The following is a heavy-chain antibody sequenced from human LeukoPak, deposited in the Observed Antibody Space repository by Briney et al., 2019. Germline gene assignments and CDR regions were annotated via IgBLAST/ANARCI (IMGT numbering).Heavy chain of an antibody. CDR2: MNPNSGNT. D-gene: IGHD3-3*01. CDR1: GYTFTSYD. Sequence: ASVKVSCKASGYTFTSYDINWVRQATGQGLEWMGWMNPNSGNTGYAQKFQGRVTMTRNTTISTTYMELSSLRSEDTAVYYCERGIKSLRFRWFDPWGQGTLVTVSS. J-gene: IGHJ5*02. CDR3: ERGIKSLRFRWFDP. V-gene: IGHV1-8*01.